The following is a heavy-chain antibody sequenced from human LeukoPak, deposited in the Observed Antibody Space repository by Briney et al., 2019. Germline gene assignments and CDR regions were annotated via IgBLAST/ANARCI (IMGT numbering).Heavy chain of an antibody. CDR2: IIPIFGTA. Sequence: GASVKVSCKASGGTFSSYAISWVRQAPGQGLEWMGGIIPIFGTANYAQKFQGRVTITTDESTGTAYMELSSLRSEDTAVYYCARFAAGESYFDYWGQGTLVTVSS. J-gene: IGHJ4*02. D-gene: IGHD6-13*01. V-gene: IGHV1-69*05. CDR3: ARFAAGESYFDY. CDR1: GGTFSSYA.